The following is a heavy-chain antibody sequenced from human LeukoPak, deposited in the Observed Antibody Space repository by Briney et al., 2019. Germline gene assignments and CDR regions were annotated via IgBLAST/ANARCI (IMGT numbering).Heavy chain of an antibody. V-gene: IGHV4-38-2*02. CDR1: GYSISSGYY. D-gene: IGHD6-13*01. Sequence: SSQTLSLTCTVSGYSISSGYYWGWIRQPPGKGLEWIGSIYHSGSTYYNPSLKSRVTISVDTSKNQFSLKLSSVTAADTAVYYCAREVVAAAGVGMDVWGKGTTVTVSS. CDR2: IYHSGST. J-gene: IGHJ6*04. CDR3: AREVVAAAGVGMDV.